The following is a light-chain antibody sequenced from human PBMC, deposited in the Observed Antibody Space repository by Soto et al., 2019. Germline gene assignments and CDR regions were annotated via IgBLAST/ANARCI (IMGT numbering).Light chain of an antibody. CDR3: QQRNNWPPYT. V-gene: IGKV3-11*01. J-gene: IGKJ2*01. CDR2: DAS. CDR1: QSVSSY. Sequence: EIVLTQSPATLSLSPGERATLSCSASQSVSSYLAWYQQKPVQAPRLLIYDASNRAPGTPPTLSGSGSVTDFTLTISSLEPEDVAVYYCQQRNNWPPYTFGQGTKLEIK.